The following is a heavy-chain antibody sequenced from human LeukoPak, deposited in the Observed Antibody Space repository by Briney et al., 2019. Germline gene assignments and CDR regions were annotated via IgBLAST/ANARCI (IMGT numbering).Heavy chain of an antibody. CDR3: ARWSGIAAATFDY. Sequence: GGSLRLSCAASGFTFSSYGMNWVRQAPGKGLEWVSYISSSGSTIYYADSVKGRFTISRDNAKNSLYLQMNSPRAEDTAVYYCARWSGIAAATFDYWGQGTLVTVSS. CDR1: GFTFSSYG. CDR2: ISSSGSTI. J-gene: IGHJ4*02. V-gene: IGHV3-48*03. D-gene: IGHD6-13*01.